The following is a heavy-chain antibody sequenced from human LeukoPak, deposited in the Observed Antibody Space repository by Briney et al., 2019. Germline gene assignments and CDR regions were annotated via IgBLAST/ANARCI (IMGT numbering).Heavy chain of an antibody. V-gene: IGHV3-21*01. J-gene: IGHJ4*02. CDR3: ARENHIVGATYFDY. D-gene: IGHD1-26*01. Sequence: PPETLSLTCAVSGGSISSSNWWSWVRQPPGKGLEWVSSISSSSSYIYYADSVKGRFTISRDNAKNSLYLQMNSLRAEDTAVYYCARENHIVGATYFDYWGQGTLVTVSS. CDR1: GGSISSSN. CDR2: ISSSSSYI.